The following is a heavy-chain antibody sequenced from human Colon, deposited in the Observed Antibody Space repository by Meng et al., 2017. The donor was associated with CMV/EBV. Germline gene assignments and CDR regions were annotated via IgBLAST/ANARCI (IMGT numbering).Heavy chain of an antibody. CDR2: YYGGTT. CDR3: ATDRSLREIVPAAVAFGY. Sequence: GGSLRLSCAASGFTLSAFAMGWVRQAPGKGLEWVSSVYYGGTTHYADSVKGRFTVSRDNSEDTLYLQMHSLRAEDTAVYYCATDRSLREIVPAAVAFGYWGQGTLVTVSS. J-gene: IGHJ4*02. V-gene: IGHV3-23*01. D-gene: IGHD2-2*01. CDR1: GFTLSAFA.